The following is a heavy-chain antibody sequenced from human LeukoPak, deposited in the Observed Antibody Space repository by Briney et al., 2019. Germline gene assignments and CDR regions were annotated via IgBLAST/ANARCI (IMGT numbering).Heavy chain of an antibody. CDR3: ARDHNYAFDN. Sequence: GGSLRLSCAASGFTFSRSWMTWVRQAPGKGLEWISYIGIDSGNTKYADSVRGRFTISADKAKNSLYLQMNSLRVEDTAVYYCARDHNYAFDNWGQGTLVSVAS. J-gene: IGHJ4*02. V-gene: IGHV3-48*01. D-gene: IGHD1-1*01. CDR1: GFTFSRSW. CDR2: IGIDSGNT.